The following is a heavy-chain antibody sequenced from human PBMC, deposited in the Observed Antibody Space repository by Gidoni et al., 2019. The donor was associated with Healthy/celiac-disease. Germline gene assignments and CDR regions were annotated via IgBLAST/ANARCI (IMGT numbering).Heavy chain of an antibody. CDR2: ISGSGGST. J-gene: IGHJ4*02. D-gene: IGHD2-2*01. V-gene: IGHV3-23*01. CDR3: AKDLAGSSTSRRCYFDY. Sequence: EVQLLESGGGLVQPGGSLRLSCAASGFTFSSYAMSWVRQAPGKGLEWVSAISGSGGSTYSADSVKGRFTISRDNSKNTLYLQMNSLRAEDTAVYYCAKDLAGSSTSRRCYFDYWGQGTLVTVSS. CDR1: GFTFSSYA.